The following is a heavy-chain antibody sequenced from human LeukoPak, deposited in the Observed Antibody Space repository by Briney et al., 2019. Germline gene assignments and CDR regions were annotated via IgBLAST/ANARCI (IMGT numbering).Heavy chain of an antibody. CDR2: ISYDESNK. CDR1: GFIFSSYG. J-gene: IGHJ4*02. D-gene: IGHD6-19*01. CDR3: AKVGYSSGWWGAFDY. Sequence: GGSLRLSCAASGFIFSSYGMHWVRQAPGKGLEWVAVISYDESNKYYAASVKGRFTIPRDTSENTLYLQMNSLRAEDTAMYYCAKVGYSSGWWGAFDYWGQGTLVTVSS. V-gene: IGHV3-30*18.